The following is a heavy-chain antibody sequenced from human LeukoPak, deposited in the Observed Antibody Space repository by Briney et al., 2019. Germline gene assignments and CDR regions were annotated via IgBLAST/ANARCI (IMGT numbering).Heavy chain of an antibody. Sequence: GGSLRLSRAASGFTFSSYSMNWVRQAPGKGLEWVANIKQDGSEKYYVDSVKGRFTISRDNAKNSLYLQMNSLRAEDTAVYYCARDPLNTYYYGSGSYSPFFDYWGQGTLVTVSS. CDR2: IKQDGSEK. V-gene: IGHV3-7*01. D-gene: IGHD3-10*01. J-gene: IGHJ4*02. CDR3: ARDPLNTYYYGSGSYSPFFDY. CDR1: GFTFSSYS.